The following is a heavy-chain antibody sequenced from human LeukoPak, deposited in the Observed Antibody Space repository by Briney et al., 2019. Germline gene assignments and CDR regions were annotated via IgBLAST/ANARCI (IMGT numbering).Heavy chain of an antibody. J-gene: IGHJ5*02. CDR1: GGTFSSYA. D-gene: IGHD3-3*01. Sequence: SVKVSCKASGGTFSSYAISWVRQAPGQGLEWMGGIIPISGTANYAQKFQGRVTITADESTSTAYMELRSLRSDDTAVYYCARNLNYDFWSGYYKYYWFDPWGQGTLVTVSS. V-gene: IGHV1-69*01. CDR2: IIPISGTA. CDR3: ARNLNYDFWSGYYKYYWFDP.